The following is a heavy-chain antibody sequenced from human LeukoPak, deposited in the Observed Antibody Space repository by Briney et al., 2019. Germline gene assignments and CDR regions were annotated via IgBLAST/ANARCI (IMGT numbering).Heavy chain of an antibody. V-gene: IGHV4-39*07. CDR2: IYYSGST. CDR3: ARDRGYYDSSGYYAFDI. J-gene: IGHJ3*02. Sequence: PSETLSLTCTVSGGSISISSYYWGWIRQPPGKGLEWIGSIYYSGSTYYNPSLKSRVTISVDTSKNQFSLKLSSVTAADTAVYYCARDRGYYDSSGYYAFDIRGQGTMVTVSS. D-gene: IGHD3-22*01. CDR1: GGSISISSYY.